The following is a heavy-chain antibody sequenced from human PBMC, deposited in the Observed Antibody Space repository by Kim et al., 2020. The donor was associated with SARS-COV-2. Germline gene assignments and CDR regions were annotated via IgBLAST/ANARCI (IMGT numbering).Heavy chain of an antibody. Sequence: GGSLRLSCAASGFTFSSYSMNWVRQAPGKGLEWVSSISSSSSYIYYADSVKGRFTISRDNAKNSLYLQMNSLRAEDTAVYYCARDYLVGATPWSYYGMDVWGQGTTVTVSS. CDR3: ARDYLVGATPWSYYGMDV. CDR2: ISSSSSYI. CDR1: GFTFSSYS. V-gene: IGHV3-21*01. D-gene: IGHD1-26*01. J-gene: IGHJ6*02.